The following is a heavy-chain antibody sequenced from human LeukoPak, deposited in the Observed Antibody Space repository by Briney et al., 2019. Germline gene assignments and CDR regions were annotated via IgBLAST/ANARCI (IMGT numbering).Heavy chain of an antibody. V-gene: IGHV3-23*01. Sequence: PGGSLRLSCAASGFTFSSYAMSWVRQAPGKGLEWVSAISGSGGSTYYADSVKGRFTISRDNSKNTLYLQMNSLRAEDTAVYYCAKADAVHSSSWGLNIDYWGQGTLVTVSS. CDR1: GFTFSSYA. D-gene: IGHD6-13*01. CDR3: AKADAVHSSSWGLNIDY. CDR2: ISGSGGST. J-gene: IGHJ4*02.